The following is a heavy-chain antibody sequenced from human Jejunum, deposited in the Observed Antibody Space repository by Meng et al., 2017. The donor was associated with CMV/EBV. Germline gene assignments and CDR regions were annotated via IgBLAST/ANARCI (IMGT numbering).Heavy chain of an antibody. CDR1: GFSLRVYG. J-gene: IGHJ4*02. Sequence: CAASGFSLRVYGMTWVRQAPGKGLEWVSGISDSGADTYHADSVKGRFTISRDNSKNTLYLQVTSLRAEDTAVYYCARSPYGNIHDYWGLGTLVTVSS. CDR3: ARSPYGNIHDY. CDR2: ISDSGADT. D-gene: IGHD4-11*01. V-gene: IGHV3-23*01.